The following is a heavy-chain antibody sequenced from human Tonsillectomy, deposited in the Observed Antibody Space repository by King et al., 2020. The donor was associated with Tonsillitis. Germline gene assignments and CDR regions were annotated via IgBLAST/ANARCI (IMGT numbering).Heavy chain of an antibody. CDR1: GFTFSNYW. V-gene: IGHV3-74*01. CDR3: ARGYSSGYRVDY. CDR2: INSDGSST. D-gene: IGHD6-19*01. J-gene: IGHJ4*02. Sequence: EVQLVESGGGLVQPGGSLRLSCAASGFTFSNYWMHWVRQAPGKGLVWVSRINSDGSSTTYTDSVKGRFTNSRDNAKNTLFLQMNSLRAEDTAVYYCARGYSSGYRVDYWGQGTLVTVSS.